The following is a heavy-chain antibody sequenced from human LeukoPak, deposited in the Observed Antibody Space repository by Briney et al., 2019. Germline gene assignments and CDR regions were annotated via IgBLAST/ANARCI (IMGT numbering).Heavy chain of an antibody. V-gene: IGHV3-21*01. Sequence: PGGSLRLSCAASGFTFSSYIMNWVRQAPGKGLEWVSSISSSSSYIYYADSVKGRFTISRDNAKNSLYLQMNSLRAEDTAVYYCARDPGGGYCSSTSCYEEDYWGQGTLVTVSS. CDR3: ARDPGGGYCSSTSCYEEDY. D-gene: IGHD2-2*01. CDR2: ISSSSSYI. J-gene: IGHJ4*02. CDR1: GFTFSSYI.